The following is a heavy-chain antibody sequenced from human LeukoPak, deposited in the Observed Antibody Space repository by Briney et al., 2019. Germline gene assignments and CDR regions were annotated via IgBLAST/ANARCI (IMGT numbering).Heavy chain of an antibody. CDR2: ISGSDSYI. V-gene: IGHV3-21*01. D-gene: IGHD2-21*02. CDR3: ARDAYCGGDCYYDY. CDR1: GFTFSSYT. Sequence: GGSLRLSCAASGFTFSSYTLIWVRQAQGKGLEWVSSISGSDSYIYYADSVKGRFTISRDNAKNSLYLQMNSLRAEDTAVYYCARDAYCGGDCYYDYWGQGTLVTVSS. J-gene: IGHJ4*02.